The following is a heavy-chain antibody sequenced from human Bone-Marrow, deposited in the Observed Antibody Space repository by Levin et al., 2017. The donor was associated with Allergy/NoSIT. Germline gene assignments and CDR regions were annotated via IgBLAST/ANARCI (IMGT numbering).Heavy chain of an antibody. CDR2: ISRSGSTI. D-gene: IGHD2-15*01. V-gene: IGHV3-11*01. J-gene: IGHJ5*02. CDR1: GFMFRDYW. CDR3: ARDLGATNWFDP. Sequence: GGSLRLSCAASGFMFRDYWMTWIRQAPGKGLEWISYISRSGSTIYYADSVKGRFTISRDNARNSLHLQMNSLRAEDTALYYCARDLGATNWFDPWGQGTLVTVSS.